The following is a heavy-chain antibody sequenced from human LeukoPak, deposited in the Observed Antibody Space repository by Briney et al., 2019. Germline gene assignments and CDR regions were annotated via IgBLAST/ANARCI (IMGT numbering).Heavy chain of an antibody. CDR1: GFTFSSYG. D-gene: IGHD3-3*01. CDR2: ISSDGSNK. J-gene: IGHJ6*02. CDR3: AKAHGEITIFGVVTPYGMDV. V-gene: IGHV3-30*18. Sequence: GGSLRLSCAASGFTFSSYGMHWVRQAPGKGLEWVAVISSDGSNKYYADSVKGRFTISRDNSKNTLYLQMNSLRAEDTAVYYCAKAHGEITIFGVVTPYGMDVWGQGTTVTVSS.